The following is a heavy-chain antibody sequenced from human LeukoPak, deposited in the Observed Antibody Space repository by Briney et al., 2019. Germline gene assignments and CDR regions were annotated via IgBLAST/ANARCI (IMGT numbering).Heavy chain of an antibody. Sequence: PGGSLRLSCAASGFTFSSYSMNWVRQAPGKGLEWVSYISSSSSTIYYADSVKGRFTISRDNAKNSLYLQMNSLRAEDTAVYYCARAVFSGRDAFDIWGQGTMVTVSS. J-gene: IGHJ3*02. CDR1: GFTFSSYS. V-gene: IGHV3-48*04. CDR2: ISSSSSTI. D-gene: IGHD2-15*01. CDR3: ARAVFSGRDAFDI.